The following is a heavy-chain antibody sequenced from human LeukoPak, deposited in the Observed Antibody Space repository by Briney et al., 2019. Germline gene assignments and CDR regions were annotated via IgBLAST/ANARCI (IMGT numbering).Heavy chain of an antibody. CDR3: ARGPPDGDYFDY. CDR1: GGSVSSGSYY. D-gene: IGHD4-17*01. V-gene: IGHV4-61*01. CDR2: IYYTGST. Sequence: SETLSLTCTVSGGSVSSGSYYWSWIRQPPGKGLEWIGNIYYTGSTNYNPSLKSRVTISVDTSKNQFSLKLSSMTAADTAVYYCARGPPDGDYFDYWGQGTLVTVSS. J-gene: IGHJ4*02.